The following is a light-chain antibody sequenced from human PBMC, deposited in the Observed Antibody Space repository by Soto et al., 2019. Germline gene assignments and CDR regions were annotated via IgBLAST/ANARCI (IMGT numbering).Light chain of an antibody. V-gene: IGKV3-15*01. CDR1: QGVSRK. J-gene: IGKJ4*01. CDR3: QQYHTWPIT. CDR2: GAS. Sequence: DIVMTQSPATLSVAPGERAPFSCRASQGVSRKLAWYQHKPGQAPRLLISGASTGATGIPARFSGSWSGTEFTLTISRLQSEDCAIYYCQQYHTWPITFGGGTKVDIK.